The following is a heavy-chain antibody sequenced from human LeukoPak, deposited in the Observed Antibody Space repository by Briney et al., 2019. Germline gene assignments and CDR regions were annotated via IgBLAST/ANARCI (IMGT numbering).Heavy chain of an antibody. CDR1: GFTFSNYW. Sequence: PGGSLRLSCAAPGFTFSNYWMSWVRQAPGKGLEWVANINQDGSEKHYVDSVKGRFTISRDNAKNSLYLQMNSLRAEDTAVYYCAKQTPDIVVVVAAFGYWGQGTLVTVSS. V-gene: IGHV3-7*01. CDR2: INQDGSEK. D-gene: IGHD2-15*01. J-gene: IGHJ4*02. CDR3: AKQTPDIVVVVAAFGY.